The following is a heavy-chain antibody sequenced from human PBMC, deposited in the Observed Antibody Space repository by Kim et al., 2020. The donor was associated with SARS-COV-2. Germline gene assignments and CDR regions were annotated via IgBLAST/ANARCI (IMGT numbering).Heavy chain of an antibody. CDR3: ARDRRGVVVAATNYYYYGMDV. D-gene: IGHD2-15*01. CDR1: GYTFTSYA. CDR2: INTNTGNP. Sequence: ASVKVSCKASGYTFTSYAMNWVRQAPGQGLEWMGWINTNTGNPTYAQGFTGRFVFSLDTSVSTAYLQISSLKAEDTAVYYCARDRRGVVVAATNYYYYGMDVWGQGTTVTVSS. J-gene: IGHJ6*02. V-gene: IGHV7-4-1*02.